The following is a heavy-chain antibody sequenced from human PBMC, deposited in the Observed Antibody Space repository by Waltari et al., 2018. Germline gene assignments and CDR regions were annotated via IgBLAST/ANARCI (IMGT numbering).Heavy chain of an antibody. V-gene: IGHV3-21*03. CDR2: IXSSSIXI. Sequence: DVXMXQSGXGLVTPGESXTLPCVVSGFSFSPFTMNWVRQAPGKGLEXVASIXSSSIXIYYADSVKGXFTISRDNAKNSVYLHMXSLRAEDTXVXYCXSHPGIAVAGRXWGQGTPVIVSS. CDR1: GFSFSPFT. CDR3: XSHPGIAVAGRX. D-gene: IGHD6-19*01. J-gene: IGHJ1*01.